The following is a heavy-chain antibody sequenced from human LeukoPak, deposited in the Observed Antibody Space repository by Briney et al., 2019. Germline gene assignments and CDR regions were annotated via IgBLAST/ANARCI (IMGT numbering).Heavy chain of an antibody. CDR3: RFYTSGSDY. CDR2: IRASDDTT. CDR1: GFPFSTSA. J-gene: IGHJ4*02. V-gene: IGHV3-23*01. D-gene: IGHD3-22*01. Sequence: PGGSLRLSCEVFGFPFSTSAMSWVRQAPGKGLEWFSGIRASDDTTYYVDSVKGRFTVSRDNSKNTLYLQMNSLRVEDTAVYYCRFYTSGSDYWGQGTLVTVSS.